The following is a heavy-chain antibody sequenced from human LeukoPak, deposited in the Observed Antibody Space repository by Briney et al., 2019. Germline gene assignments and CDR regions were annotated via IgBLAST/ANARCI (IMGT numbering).Heavy chain of an antibody. J-gene: IGHJ4*02. Sequence: ASVKISCKASGYTFTSYDINWVRQATGQGLEWMAWMNPNSGNTGYAQKFQGRVTITRNTSISTAYMELSSLRSEDTAVYYCARDRGYCSSTSCYTFDYWGQGTLVTVSS. CDR1: GYTFTSYD. V-gene: IGHV1-8*02. CDR2: MNPNSGNT. D-gene: IGHD2-2*02. CDR3: ARDRGYCSSTSCYTFDY.